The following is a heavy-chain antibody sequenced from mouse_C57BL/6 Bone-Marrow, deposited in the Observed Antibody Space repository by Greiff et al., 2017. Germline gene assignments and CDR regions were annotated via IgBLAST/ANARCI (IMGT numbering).Heavy chain of an antibody. V-gene: IGHV14-1*01. CDR3: TTYIYYDYSAGFAY. CDR2: IDPEDGAT. Sequence: EVQLQQSGAELVRPGASVKLSCTASGFNITDYYMHWVKQRPEQGLEWIGRIDPEDGATEYAPKFQGKATMTAYTSSNTAYLQLSSLTSEDSAVYYCTTYIYYDYSAGFAYWGQGTLVTVSA. J-gene: IGHJ3*01. D-gene: IGHD2-4*01. CDR1: GFNITDYY.